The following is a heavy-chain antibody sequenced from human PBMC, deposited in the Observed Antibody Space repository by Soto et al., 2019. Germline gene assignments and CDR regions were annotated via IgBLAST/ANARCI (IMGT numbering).Heavy chain of an antibody. Sequence: SETLSLTCSVSGGSISSYYWSWIRQPPGKGLEWIGYIYYSGSTNYNPSLKSRVTISVDTSKNQFSLKLSSVTAADTAVYYCARPSWYCSGGSCYGAFDIWGQGTMVTVSS. CDR2: IYYSGST. CDR3: ARPSWYCSGGSCYGAFDI. V-gene: IGHV4-59*08. CDR1: GGSISSYY. D-gene: IGHD2-15*01. J-gene: IGHJ3*02.